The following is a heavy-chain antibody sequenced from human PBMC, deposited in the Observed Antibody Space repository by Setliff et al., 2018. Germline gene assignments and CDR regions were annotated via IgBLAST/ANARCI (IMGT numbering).Heavy chain of an antibody. CDR1: GYTFTSYD. CDR2: MNPNSGNT. V-gene: IGHV1-8*01. J-gene: IGHJ4*02. D-gene: IGHD4-17*01. CDR3: ARGDYGDYGEGEAAY. Sequence: ASVKVSCKASGYTFTSYDINWVRQATGQGLEWMGWMNPNSGNTGYAQKFQGRVTMTRNTSISTAYMELTSLRSEDTAVYYCARGDYGDYGEGEAAYWGQGTLVTDSS.